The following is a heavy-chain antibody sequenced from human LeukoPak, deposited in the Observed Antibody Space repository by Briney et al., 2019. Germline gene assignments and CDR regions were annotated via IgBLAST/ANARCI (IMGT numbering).Heavy chain of an antibody. Sequence: SETLSLTCTVSGGSISSGGYYWSWLRQHPGTGLEGIGYIYYSGSTYYNPSLKSRVTISVDTSKNQFSLKLSSVTAADTAVYYCARGTGFPFGELSWFDPWGQGTLVTVSS. CDR2: IYYSGST. D-gene: IGHD3-10*01. CDR3: ARGTGFPFGELSWFDP. CDR1: GGSISSGGYY. V-gene: IGHV4-31*03. J-gene: IGHJ5*02.